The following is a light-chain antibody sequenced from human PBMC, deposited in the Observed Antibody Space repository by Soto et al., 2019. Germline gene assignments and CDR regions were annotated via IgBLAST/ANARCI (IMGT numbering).Light chain of an antibody. CDR3: QQRSNWLPIT. Sequence: EIVLTQSPATLSLSPGERATLSCRASQSVSSYLAWYQQKPGQAPRLLIYDASNSATGITARFSGSGSGTDFPLTISSRETEDFAVYYCQQRSNWLPITFGQGKRLEIK. V-gene: IGKV3-11*01. CDR1: QSVSSY. J-gene: IGKJ5*01. CDR2: DAS.